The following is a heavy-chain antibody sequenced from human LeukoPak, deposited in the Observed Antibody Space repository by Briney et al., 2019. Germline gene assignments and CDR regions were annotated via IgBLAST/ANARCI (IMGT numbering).Heavy chain of an antibody. V-gene: IGHV5-51*01. CDR2: IYPGDSDT. CDR1: GYSFTSYW. J-gene: IGHJ4*02. CDR3: ARGGMTTVVTPLFDY. D-gene: IGHD4-23*01. Sequence: GESLQISCQGSGYSFTSYWIGWVRQMPGKGLEWMGIIYPGDSDTRYSPSFQGQVTISADKSISTAYLQWSSLKASDTAMYYCARGGMTTVVTPLFDYWGQGTLVTVSS.